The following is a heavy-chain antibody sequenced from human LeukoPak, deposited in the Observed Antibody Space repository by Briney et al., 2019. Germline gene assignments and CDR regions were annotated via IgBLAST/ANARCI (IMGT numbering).Heavy chain of an antibody. Sequence: PGGSLRLSCAASGLTFSSCAMTWVRQAPGKGLEWVSGISDSGGRTYYADSVKGRFTISRDNSKNTLYLEMISLRVEDRAVYYCAKAGAGRDYVRGYFDLWGRGTLVTVSS. CDR2: ISDSGGRT. D-gene: IGHD3-16*01. J-gene: IGHJ2*01. CDR3: AKAGAGRDYVRGYFDL. V-gene: IGHV3-23*01. CDR1: GLTFSSCA.